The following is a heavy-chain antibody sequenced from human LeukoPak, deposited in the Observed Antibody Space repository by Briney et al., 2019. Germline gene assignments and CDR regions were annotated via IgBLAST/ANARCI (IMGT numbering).Heavy chain of an antibody. CDR3: ARVRFLGHAFDI. CDR2: ISAYNGNT. D-gene: IGHD3-3*01. V-gene: IGHV1-18*04. CDR1: GYSFTSYW. J-gene: IGHJ3*02. Sequence: GESLKISCKGSGYSFTSYWIGWVRQMPGKGLEWMGWISAYNGNTNYAQKLQGRVTMTTDTSTSTAYMELRSLRSDDTAVYYCARVRFLGHAFDIWGQGTMVTVSS.